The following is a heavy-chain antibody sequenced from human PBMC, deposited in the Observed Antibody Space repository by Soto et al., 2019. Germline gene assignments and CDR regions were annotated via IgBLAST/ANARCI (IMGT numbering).Heavy chain of an antibody. V-gene: IGHV3-23*01. CDR1: GFTFSRYA. D-gene: IGHD3-22*01. CDR3: AKDAGDYESSGYYYFDY. CDR2: ISASGGST. J-gene: IGHJ4*02. Sequence: PGGSLRLSCAASGFTFSRYAMSWVRQAPGKGLERVSAISASGGSTYHADPVKGRFTISRDNAKNSLFLQMTDLRVEDTAVYYCAKDAGDYESSGYYYFDYWGQGTVVTVSS.